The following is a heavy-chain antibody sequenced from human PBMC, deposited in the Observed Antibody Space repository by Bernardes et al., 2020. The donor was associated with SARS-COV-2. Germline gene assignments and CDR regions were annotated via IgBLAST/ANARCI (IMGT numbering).Heavy chain of an antibody. V-gene: IGHV3-30-3*01. J-gene: IGHJ4*02. CDR3: ASASNAFCSNGICPLHY. D-gene: IGHD2-8*01. Sequence: GGSLRLSCAASGFPFSSYAMHWVRQAPGMGLEWVTLISYDGSKKYYADSVKGRFTISRDNSKSTLYLQMNSLGAEDTAVYYCASASNAFCSNGICPLHYWGQGTPVTVSS. CDR1: GFPFSSYA. CDR2: ISYDGSKK.